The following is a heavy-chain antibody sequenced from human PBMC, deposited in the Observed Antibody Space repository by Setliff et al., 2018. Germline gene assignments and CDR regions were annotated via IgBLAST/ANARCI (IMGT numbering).Heavy chain of an antibody. J-gene: IGHJ3*02. V-gene: IGHV4-4*02. CDR3: ARTPRGGNSAFDI. Sequence: PSETLSLTCTVSGGSISSSNWWTWVRQPPGKGLEWIGEIYHSGSINYNPSLKSRVTISVDTSKNQFSLKLSSVTAADTAVYYCARTPRGGNSAFDIWGQGTMVTVSS. CDR2: IYHSGSI. D-gene: IGHD2-21*02. CDR1: GGSISSSNW.